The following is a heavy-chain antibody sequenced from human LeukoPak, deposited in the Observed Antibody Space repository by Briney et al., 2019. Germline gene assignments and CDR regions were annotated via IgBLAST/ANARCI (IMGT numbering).Heavy chain of an antibody. Sequence: GSSVKVSCKASGGTFSSYTISWVRQAPGQGLEWMGRIIPILGIANYAQKFQGRVTITADKSTSTAYMELSSLRSEDTAVYYCARDQLSGPAAHYYYYGMDVWGQGTTVTVSS. D-gene: IGHD2-2*01. V-gene: IGHV1-69*04. CDR1: GGTFSSYT. J-gene: IGHJ6*02. CDR2: IIPILGIA. CDR3: ARDQLSGPAAHYYYYGMDV.